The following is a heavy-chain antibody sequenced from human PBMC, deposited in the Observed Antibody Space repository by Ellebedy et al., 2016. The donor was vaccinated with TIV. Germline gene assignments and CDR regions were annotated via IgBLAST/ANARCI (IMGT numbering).Heavy chain of an antibody. CDR1: GGSISGYS. CDR3: ARWNEGFDY. D-gene: IGHD1-1*01. J-gene: IGHJ4*02. Sequence: MPSETLSLTCTVSGGSISGYSWGWIRQPPGKGLEWIGYIYYSGITDYNPSLRRRVIISVDTSTNQLSLKLSSVTAADAAMYYCARWNEGFDYWGQGTLVTVSS. CDR2: IYYSGIT. V-gene: IGHV4-59*08.